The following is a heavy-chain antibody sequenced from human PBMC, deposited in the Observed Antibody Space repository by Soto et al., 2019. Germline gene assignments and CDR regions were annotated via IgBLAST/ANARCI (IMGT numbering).Heavy chain of an antibody. CDR3: ARDGTGTTGWFDP. Sequence: SETLSLTCTVAGGSISSYYWSWIRQPAGKGLEWIGRIYTTGSTIYNPSLKSRITMSVDTSKNQFSLKVSTVTAADRAVYYCARDGTGTTGWFDPWGQGTLVTVSS. CDR1: GGSISSYY. D-gene: IGHD1-1*01. V-gene: IGHV4-4*07. J-gene: IGHJ5*02. CDR2: IYTTGST.